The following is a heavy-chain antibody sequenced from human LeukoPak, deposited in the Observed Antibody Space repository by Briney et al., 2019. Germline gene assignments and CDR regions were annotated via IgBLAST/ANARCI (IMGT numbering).Heavy chain of an antibody. V-gene: IGHV1-2*06. CDR1: GYTFTGYY. CDR2: INPNSGGT. J-gene: IGHJ4*02. Sequence: ASVKVSCKASGYTFTGYYMHWVRQAPGQGLEWMGRINPNSGGTNYAQKFQGRVTMTRDTSISTAYMELSRLRSDDTAVYYCARERGGRIRGYSYGIDYWGQGTLVTVSS. D-gene: IGHD5-18*01. CDR3: ARERGGRIRGYSYGIDY.